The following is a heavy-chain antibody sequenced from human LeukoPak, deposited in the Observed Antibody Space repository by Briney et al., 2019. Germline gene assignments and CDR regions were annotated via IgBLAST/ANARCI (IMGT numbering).Heavy chain of an antibody. J-gene: IGHJ4*02. CDR1: GSSMSRSSYY. V-gene: IGHV4-39*07. Sequence: PSETLSLTCTVSGSSMSRSSYYWGWIRQPPGKGLEWIGTMYYSGSTYYNPSLKSRVTISEDTSKNQFSLKLNSVTAADTAMYYCARAGVTGYHQDYWGQGTLVTVSS. CDR2: MYYSGST. CDR3: ARAGVTGYHQDY. D-gene: IGHD1-14*01.